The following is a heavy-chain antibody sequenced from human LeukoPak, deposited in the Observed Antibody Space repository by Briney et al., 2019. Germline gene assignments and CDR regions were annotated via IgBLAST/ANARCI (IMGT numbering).Heavy chain of an antibody. V-gene: IGHV4-4*02. CDR2: INHSGST. CDR3: ARDWGVSARPGYMDV. J-gene: IGHJ6*03. D-gene: IGHD6-6*01. CDR1: GGSISGSNW. Sequence: SETLSLTCAVSGGSISGSNWWSWVRQPPGKGLEWIGEINHSGSTNYNPSLKSRVTISVDTSKTQFSLKLSSVTAADTAVYYCARDWGVSARPGYMDVWDKGTTVTVSS.